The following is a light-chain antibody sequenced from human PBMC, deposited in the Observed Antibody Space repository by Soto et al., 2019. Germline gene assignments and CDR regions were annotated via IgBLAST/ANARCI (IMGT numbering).Light chain of an antibody. CDR2: GAS. V-gene: IGKV3-20*01. J-gene: IGKJ1*01. CDR3: QPYGSTPPT. Sequence: EIVLTQSPGTLSLSPGDRATLSCRASQSVNSNYLAWYQRKPGQAPRLLIYGASNRATDIPYRFSASGSGTDFTLTITRLEAEDFAVYYCQPYGSTPPTFGQGTKVEVK. CDR1: QSVNSNY.